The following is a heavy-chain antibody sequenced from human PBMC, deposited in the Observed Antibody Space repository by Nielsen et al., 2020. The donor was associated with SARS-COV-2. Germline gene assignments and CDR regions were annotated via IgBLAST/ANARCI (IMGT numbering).Heavy chain of an antibody. D-gene: IGHD6-19*01. J-gene: IGHJ5*02. Sequence: ASVKVSCKVSGYTLTELSMHWVRQAPGKGLEWMGGFDPEDGETIYAQKFQGRVTMTEDTSTDTAYMELSSLRSEDTAVYYCATSSVAGPIVQNNWFDPWGQGTLVTVSS. CDR2: FDPEDGET. V-gene: IGHV1-24*01. CDR3: ATSSVAGPIVQNNWFDP. CDR1: GYTLTELS.